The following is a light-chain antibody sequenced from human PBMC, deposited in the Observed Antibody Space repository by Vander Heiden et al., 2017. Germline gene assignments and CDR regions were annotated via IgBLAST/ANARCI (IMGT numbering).Light chain of an antibody. CDR1: QDITSF. Sequence: DIQMTQSPSAMSAPVGDRVTFTCLASQDITSFLSWFQQKPGKVPKRLIYAASSLQSGVPSRFSGSGSGTEFTLTISSLQPEDFATYYCLQHKNYPLTFGQGTKLEVK. J-gene: IGKJ2*01. CDR3: LQHKNYPLT. V-gene: IGKV1-17*03. CDR2: AAS.